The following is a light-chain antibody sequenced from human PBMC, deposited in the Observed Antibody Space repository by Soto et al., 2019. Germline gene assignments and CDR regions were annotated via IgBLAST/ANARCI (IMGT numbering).Light chain of an antibody. CDR2: GNT. J-gene: IGLJ2*01. CDR1: SSNIGAGYD. V-gene: IGLV1-40*01. Sequence: QPVLTQPPSVSGAPGQRVTISCTGSSSNIGAGYDVHWYQQLPGTAPKLLVHGNTDRPSGVPDRFSGSKSGTSASLAITGLQAEDEADYYCQSYDSSLSGGLFGGGTKLTVL. CDR3: QSYDSSLSGGL.